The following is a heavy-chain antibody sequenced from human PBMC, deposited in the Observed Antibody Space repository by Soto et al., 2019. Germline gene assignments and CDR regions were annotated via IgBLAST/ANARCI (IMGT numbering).Heavy chain of an antibody. Sequence: GGSLRLSCAASGFTFSSYAMSWVRQAPGKGLEWVSAISGSGGSTYYADSVKGRFTISRDNSKNTLYLQMNSLRAEDTAVYYCAKVVRAWNSGYDLSYFDYWGQGTLVTVSS. J-gene: IGHJ4*02. CDR2: ISGSGGST. D-gene: IGHD5-12*01. CDR1: GFTFSSYA. CDR3: AKVVRAWNSGYDLSYFDY. V-gene: IGHV3-23*01.